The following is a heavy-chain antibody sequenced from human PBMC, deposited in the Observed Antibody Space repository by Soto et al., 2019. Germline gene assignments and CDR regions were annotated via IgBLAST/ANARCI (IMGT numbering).Heavy chain of an antibody. D-gene: IGHD3-9*01. CDR3: ARGAGLRYFDWLLYVRAFDI. CDR2: INHSGST. Sequence: SETLSLTCAVYGGSFSGYYWSWIRQPPGKGLEWIGEINHSGSTNYNPSLKSRVTISVDTSKNQFSLKLSSVTAADTAVYYCARGAGLRYFDWLLYVRAFDIWGQGTMVTVS. J-gene: IGHJ3*02. CDR1: GGSFSGYY. V-gene: IGHV4-34*01.